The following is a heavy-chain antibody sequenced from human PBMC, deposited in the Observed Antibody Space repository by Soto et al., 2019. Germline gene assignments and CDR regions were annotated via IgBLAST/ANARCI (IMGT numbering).Heavy chain of an antibody. J-gene: IGHJ1*01. CDR1: GFSFSEYG. D-gene: IGHD2-2*01. Sequence: EIQLVESGGGLAQPGGSLRLSCVASGFSFSEYGMSWVRQTPQKTLEWVASISGNKMNTFYPDSVKGRFFISRDNSDNTLHLQMNSLRDDDTASYYWANRRLNTITSLSDFWGQGVQVTVSS. V-gene: IGHV3-23*04. CDR3: ANRRLNTITSLSDF. CDR2: ISGNKMNT.